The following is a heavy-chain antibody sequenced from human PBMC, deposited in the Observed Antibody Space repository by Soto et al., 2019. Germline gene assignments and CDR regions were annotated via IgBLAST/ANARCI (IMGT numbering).Heavy chain of an antibody. V-gene: IGHV3-13*01. J-gene: IGHJ4*02. CDR2: IGTAGDT. D-gene: IGHD2-15*01. CDR1: GFTFSNYD. Sequence: EVQLVESGGGLVQPGGSLRLSCAASGFTFSNYDMHWVRQVTGKGLEWVSTIGTAGDTYYPGSVKGRFTISRENAKISLYLQMTSLSAEDTAVYYCARGRLISLYYFDYWGQGTLVTVSS. CDR3: ARGRLISLYYFDY.